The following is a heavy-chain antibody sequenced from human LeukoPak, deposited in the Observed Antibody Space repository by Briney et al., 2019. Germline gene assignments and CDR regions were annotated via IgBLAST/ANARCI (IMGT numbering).Heavy chain of an antibody. CDR1: GFTFCDYA. D-gene: IGHD3-3*01. J-gene: IGHJ1*01. CDR3: ASIGERYLQTEHYFHH. Sequence: PGRSLRLSCAASGFTFCDYAMHWVRQAPGKGLEWVAIISYDESNKYYADSVKDRFTISRDNSKNTLYLQMNSLRAEDTAVYYCASIGERYLQTEHYFHHWGQGTLVTVSS. CDR2: ISYDESNK. V-gene: IGHV3-30*04.